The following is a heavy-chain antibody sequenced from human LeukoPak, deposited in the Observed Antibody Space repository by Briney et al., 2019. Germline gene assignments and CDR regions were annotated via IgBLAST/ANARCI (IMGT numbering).Heavy chain of an antibody. D-gene: IGHD5-12*01. CDR1: GYTFTSYG. Sequence: ASVKVSCKASGYTFTSYGISWVRQAPGQGLEWMGWISAYNGNTNYAQKLQGRVTMTTDTSTSTAYMELRSLRSDDTAVYYCARGYGGYDSPQYFDYWGQGTLVTVSS. CDR2: ISAYNGNT. J-gene: IGHJ4*02. V-gene: IGHV1-18*04. CDR3: ARGYGGYDSPQYFDY.